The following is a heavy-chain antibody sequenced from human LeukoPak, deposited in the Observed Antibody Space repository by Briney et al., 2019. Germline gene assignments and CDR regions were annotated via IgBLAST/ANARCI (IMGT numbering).Heavy chain of an antibody. CDR1: GFTFSGYA. CDR3: AKTASSSWYEFDY. V-gene: IGHV3-23*01. Sequence: GGSLRLSCAASGFTFSGYALGWVGKAQGRGLEWVSAISGSVRSTYYANTVKGRFTISRDKSKTTLYLQMNSLRAEDTAVYYCAKTASSSWYEFDYWGQGTLVTVSS. D-gene: IGHD6-13*01. J-gene: IGHJ4*02. CDR2: ISGSVRST.